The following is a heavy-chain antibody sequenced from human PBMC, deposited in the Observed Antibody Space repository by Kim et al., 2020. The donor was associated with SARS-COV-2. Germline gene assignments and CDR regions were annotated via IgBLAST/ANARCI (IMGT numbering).Heavy chain of an antibody. J-gene: IGHJ4*02. V-gene: IGHV3-53*01. Sequence: PDSVKGRFNSPRDTSKNTMYLQLNSLSDEDTAVYYCAREKIRDGYYFDYWGQGTLVTVSS. D-gene: IGHD3-16*01. CDR3: AREKIRDGYYFDY.